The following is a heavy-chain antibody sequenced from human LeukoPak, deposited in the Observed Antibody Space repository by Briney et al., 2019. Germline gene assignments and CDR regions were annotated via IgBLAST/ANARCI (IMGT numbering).Heavy chain of an antibody. CDR3: ARRAYDILTGYSLDAFDI. CDR1: GGSISSGDYY. Sequence: SQTLSLTCTVSGGSISSGDYYWSWIRQPPGKGLEWIGYIYYSGSTNYNPSLKSRVTISVDTSKNQFSLKLSSVTAADTAVYYCARRAYDILTGYSLDAFDIWGQGTMVTVSS. CDR2: IYYSGST. V-gene: IGHV4-30-4*01. J-gene: IGHJ3*02. D-gene: IGHD3-9*01.